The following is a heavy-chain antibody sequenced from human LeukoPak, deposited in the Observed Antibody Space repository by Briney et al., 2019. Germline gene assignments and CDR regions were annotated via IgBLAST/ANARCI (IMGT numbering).Heavy chain of an antibody. V-gene: IGHV4-30-2*01. J-gene: IGHJ4*02. Sequence: SETLSLTCAVSGGSISSGGYSWRWIRQPPGKGLEWIGYIYHSGSTYYNPSLKSRATISVDRSKNQFSLKLSSVTAADTAVYYCARGMEGYDSSGYNYTGGYYFDYWGQGTLVTVSS. CDR3: ARGMEGYDSSGYNYTGGYYFDY. CDR2: IYHSGST. CDR1: GGSISSGGYS. D-gene: IGHD3-22*01.